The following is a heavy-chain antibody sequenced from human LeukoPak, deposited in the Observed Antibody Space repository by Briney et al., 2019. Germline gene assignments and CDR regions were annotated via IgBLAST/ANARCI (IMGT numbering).Heavy chain of an antibody. D-gene: IGHD2-15*01. J-gene: IGHJ4*02. CDR2: ISGSGGST. CDR3: ARKSPPRIASFDY. V-gene: IGHV3-23*01. CDR1: GFTFSTYN. Sequence: GGSLRLSCVASGFTFSTYNMNWVRQAPGKGLEWVSAISGSGGSTYYADSVKGRFTISRDNSKNTLYLQMNSLRAEDTAVYYCARKSPPRIASFDYWGQGTLVTVSS.